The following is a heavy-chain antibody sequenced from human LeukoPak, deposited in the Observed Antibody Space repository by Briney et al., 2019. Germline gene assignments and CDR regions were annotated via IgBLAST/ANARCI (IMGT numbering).Heavy chain of an antibody. J-gene: IGHJ3*02. CDR2: ISSSSSYI. CDR1: GFTFSRYS. CDR3: ARVGYYDSSGYSDAFDI. D-gene: IGHD3-22*01. Sequence: GGSLRLSCAASGFTFSRYSMNWVRQAPGKGLEWVSSISSSSSYIYHADSVKGRFTISRDSAKNSLYLQMNSLRAEDTAVYYCARVGYYDSSGYSDAFDIWGQGTMVTVSS. V-gene: IGHV3-21*01.